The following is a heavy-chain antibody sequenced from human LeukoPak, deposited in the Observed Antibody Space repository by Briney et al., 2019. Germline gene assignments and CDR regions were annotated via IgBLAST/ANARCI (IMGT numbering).Heavy chain of an antibody. CDR1: GYIFTNYY. V-gene: IGHV1-46*01. D-gene: IGHD6-13*01. Sequence: ASVKVSCKASGYIFTNYYIHWVRQAPGQGPEWMGMINPSGGSTDCTQKFQGRLTMTRDMSTSTVYMELSGLRSEDTAVYYCVRSEITTAGNDAFDIWGQGTMVTVSS. CDR3: VRSEITTAGNDAFDI. CDR2: INPSGGST. J-gene: IGHJ3*02.